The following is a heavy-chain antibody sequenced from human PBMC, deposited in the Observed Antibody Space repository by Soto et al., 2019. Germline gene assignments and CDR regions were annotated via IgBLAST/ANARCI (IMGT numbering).Heavy chain of an antibody. D-gene: IGHD6-19*01. V-gene: IGHV3-30*18. CDR1: GFTFSSYG. J-gene: IGHJ4*02. CDR2: ISYEGSNK. CDR3: AKARGWQWKSIFDY. Sequence: GGSLRLSCAASGFTFSSYGMHWVRQAPGKGLEWVAVISYEGSNKYYADSVKGRFTISRDNSKNTLYLQMNSLRAEATAVYYSAKARGWQWKSIFDYWGQGTMVTVSS.